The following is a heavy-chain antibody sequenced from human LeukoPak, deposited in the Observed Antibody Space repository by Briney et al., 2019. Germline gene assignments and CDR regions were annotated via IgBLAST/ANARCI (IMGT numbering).Heavy chain of an antibody. V-gene: IGHV5-10-1*01. CDR2: IDPSDSYT. J-gene: IGHJ5*02. CDR1: GYSFTSYW. D-gene: IGHD3-10*01. Sequence: GESLKISCKGSGYSFTSYWISWVRQMPGRGLEWMGRIDPSDSYTNYSPSFQGHVTISADKSVGTAYLQWSSLKASDTAMYYCARQPSGRPSWFDPWGQGTLVTVSS. CDR3: ARQPSGRPSWFDP.